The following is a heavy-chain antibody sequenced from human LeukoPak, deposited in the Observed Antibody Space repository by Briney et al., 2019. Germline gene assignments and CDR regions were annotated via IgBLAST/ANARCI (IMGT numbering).Heavy chain of an antibody. CDR2: ISYDGSNK. J-gene: IGHJ4*02. CDR3: AKDIAAAGTAIDY. Sequence: PGGSLRLSCAASGFTFSSYGMHWVRQAPGKGLEWVAVISYDGSNKYYADSVKGRFTISRDNSKNTLYLQMNSLRAEDTAVYYCAKDIAAAGTAIDYWGQGTLVTVSS. CDR1: GFTFSSYG. D-gene: IGHD6-13*01. V-gene: IGHV3-30*18.